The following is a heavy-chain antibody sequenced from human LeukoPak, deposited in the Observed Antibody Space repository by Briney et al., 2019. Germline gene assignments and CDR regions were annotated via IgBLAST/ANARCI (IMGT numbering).Heavy chain of an antibody. Sequence: PGGSLRLSCAASGFTFDDYAMHWVRQAPGKGLEWVSGISWNSGSIGYADSVKGRFTISRDNAKNSLYLQMNSLRAEDTALYYCAKSPLPGLLLEGAFDIWGRGTMVTVSS. CDR2: ISWNSGSI. CDR1: GFTFDDYA. J-gene: IGHJ3*02. V-gene: IGHV3-9*01. CDR3: AKSPLPGLLLEGAFDI. D-gene: IGHD2-15*01.